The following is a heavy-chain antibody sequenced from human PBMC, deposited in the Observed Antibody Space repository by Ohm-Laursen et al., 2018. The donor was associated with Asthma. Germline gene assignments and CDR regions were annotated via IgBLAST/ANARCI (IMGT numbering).Heavy chain of an antibody. D-gene: IGHD2-15*01. V-gene: IGHV4-31*03. CDR1: GGSISSGDYY. CDR2: IYYTGNP. Sequence: PSETLSLTCTVSGGSISSGDYYWSWLRQLPGKGLEWLGHIYYTGNPVYNPSVLSRVAMSVDTSKNQFSLKLRSVTAADTAVYYCVRDGDGFCSGGGCYSGIFDPWGQGTLVTVSS. J-gene: IGHJ5*02. CDR3: VRDGDGFCSGGGCYSGIFDP.